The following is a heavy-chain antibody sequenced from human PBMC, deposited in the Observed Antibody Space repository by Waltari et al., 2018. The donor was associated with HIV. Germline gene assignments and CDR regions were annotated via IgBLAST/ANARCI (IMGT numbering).Heavy chain of an antibody. CDR3: ARDRDFWSGHYYYYGMDV. CDR1: GGSISSYY. D-gene: IGHD3-3*01. J-gene: IGHJ6*02. CDR2: IYYSGST. Sequence: QVQLQESGPGLVKPSETLSLTCTVSGGSISSYYWSWIRQHPGKGLGWIGYIYYSGSTNYNPSLKIRVTISVDTSKNQFSLKLSSVTAADTAVYYCARDRDFWSGHYYYYGMDVWGQGTTVTVSS. V-gene: IGHV4-59*01.